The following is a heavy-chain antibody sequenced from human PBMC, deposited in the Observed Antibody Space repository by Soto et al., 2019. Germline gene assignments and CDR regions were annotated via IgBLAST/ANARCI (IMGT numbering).Heavy chain of an antibody. V-gene: IGHV3-23*01. Sequence: EVQLLESGGGLVQPGGSLRPSCAASGFTFSSYAMSWVRQAPGKGLEWVSAISGSGGSTYYADSVKGRFTISRDNSKNTLYLQMNSLRAEDTAVYYCAKDKVNVLLWFGELLYYFDYWGQGTLVTVSS. CDR3: AKDKVNVLLWFGELLYYFDY. D-gene: IGHD3-10*01. J-gene: IGHJ4*02. CDR2: ISGSGGST. CDR1: GFTFSSYA.